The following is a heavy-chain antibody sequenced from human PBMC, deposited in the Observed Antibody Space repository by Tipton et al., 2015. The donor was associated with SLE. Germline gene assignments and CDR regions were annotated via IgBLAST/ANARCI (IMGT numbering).Heavy chain of an antibody. CDR1: GGSISSYY. V-gene: IGHV4-59*01. D-gene: IGHD3-22*01. J-gene: IGHJ4*02. Sequence: LRLSCTVSGGSISSYYWSWIRQPPGKGLEWIGDIYYSGSTNYNPCLKSRVTISVDTSKNQFSLKLSSVTAADTAVYYCARFSYDSNGYSFGYWGQGTLVTVSS. CDR3: ARFSYDSNGYSFGY. CDR2: IYYSGST.